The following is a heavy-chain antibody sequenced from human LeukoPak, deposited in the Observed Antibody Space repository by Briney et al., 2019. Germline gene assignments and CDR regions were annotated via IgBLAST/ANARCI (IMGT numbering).Heavy chain of an antibody. CDR2: ISYSGST. V-gene: IGHV4-59*08. D-gene: IGHD6-13*01. Sequence: SETLSLTCTVSGGSISSYYWSWIRQPPGKGLEWIGYISYSGSTKYNPSLKSRVTISVDMSKSQCSLKLSSVTAADTAVYYCARGNADVAAAGSVLDYWGQGALVTVSS. CDR3: ARGNADVAAAGSVLDY. CDR1: GGSISSYY. J-gene: IGHJ4*02.